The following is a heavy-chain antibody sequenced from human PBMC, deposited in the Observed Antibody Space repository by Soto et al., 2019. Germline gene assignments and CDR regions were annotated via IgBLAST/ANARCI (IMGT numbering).Heavy chain of an antibody. Sequence: TGGSLRLSCAASGFTFDDYAMHWVRQAPGKGLEWVSGISWNSGSINYADSVKGRFTISRDNAKNSLYLQMNSLRAEDTALYYCAKDSRSGSYYSEGDFDYWGQGTLVTVSS. CDR2: ISWNSGSI. CDR1: GFTFDDYA. CDR3: AKDSRSGSYYSEGDFDY. D-gene: IGHD1-26*01. J-gene: IGHJ4*02. V-gene: IGHV3-9*01.